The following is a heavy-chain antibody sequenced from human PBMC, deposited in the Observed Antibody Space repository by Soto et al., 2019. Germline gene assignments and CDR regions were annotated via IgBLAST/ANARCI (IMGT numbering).Heavy chain of an antibody. CDR2: IIPIFGTA. V-gene: IGHV1-69*13. CDR1: GGTLSSYA. D-gene: IGHD3-3*01. J-gene: IGHJ6*02. Sequence: GASVKVSCKASGGTLSSYAISWVRQAPGQGLEWMGGIIPIFGTANYAQKFQGRVTITADESTSTAYMELSSLRSEDTAVYYCASARERFGDYYGMDVWGQGTTVTVSS. CDR3: ASARERFGDYYGMDV.